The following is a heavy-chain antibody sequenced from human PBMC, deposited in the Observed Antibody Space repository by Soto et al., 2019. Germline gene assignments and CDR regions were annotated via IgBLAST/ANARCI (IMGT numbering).Heavy chain of an antibody. CDR3: VGAIYNPQIS. Sequence: EMQLVESGGGLVQPGGSLRLSCVASGFTFGTYWMTWVRQAPGKGLEWVANINQDATKKHYVDSVKGRFTISRDNAQNSLSLPRNSLRAEDTAVYYCVGAIYNPQISWGQGTLVTFSS. V-gene: IGHV3-7*01. J-gene: IGHJ5*02. CDR2: INQDATKK. CDR1: GFTFGTYW. D-gene: IGHD1-20*01.